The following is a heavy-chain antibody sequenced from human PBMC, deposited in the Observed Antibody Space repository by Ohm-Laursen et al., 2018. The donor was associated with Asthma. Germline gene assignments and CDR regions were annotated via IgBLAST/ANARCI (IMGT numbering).Heavy chain of an antibody. CDR1: GFTFRSYA. CDR2: IKQDGSEK. J-gene: IGHJ4*02. CDR3: TRGRDSFGY. D-gene: IGHD5-24*01. V-gene: IGHV3-7*01. Sequence: SLRLSCSASGFTFRSYAMHWVRQAPGKGLEWVATIKQDGSEKYYVDSVKGRFAISRDNAKNSLYLQMDTLRAEDTAVYYCTRGRDSFGYWGQGTLVTVSS.